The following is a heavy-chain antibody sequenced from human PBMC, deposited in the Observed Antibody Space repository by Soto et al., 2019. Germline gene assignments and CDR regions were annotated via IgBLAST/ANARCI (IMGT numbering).Heavy chain of an antibody. J-gene: IGHJ5*02. V-gene: IGHV4-61*01. D-gene: IGHD6-6*01. Sequence: PSETLSLTCTVSGGSVSSGSYYWSWIRQPPGKGLEWTGYIYYSGSTNYNPSLKSRVTISVDTSKNQFSLKLSSVTAADTAVYYCARGRIAARPTFLSWFDPWGQGTLVTVSS. CDR3: ARGRIAARPTFLSWFDP. CDR1: GGSVSSGSYY. CDR2: IYYSGST.